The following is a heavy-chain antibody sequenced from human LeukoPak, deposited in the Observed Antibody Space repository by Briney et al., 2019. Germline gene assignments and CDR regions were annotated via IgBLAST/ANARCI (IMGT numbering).Heavy chain of an antibody. V-gene: IGHV3-30*04. D-gene: IGHD3-16*01. Sequence: PGGSLRLSCAASGFTFRSYAMHWVRQAPGTGLEWVSFISYDGNNQYYADSVKGRFTISRDNSKNTLYLQMNSLRTEDTAVYYCAKDAGDQGYFDYWGQGTLVTVPS. CDR1: GFTFRSYA. J-gene: IGHJ4*02. CDR2: ISYDGNNQ. CDR3: AKDAGDQGYFDY.